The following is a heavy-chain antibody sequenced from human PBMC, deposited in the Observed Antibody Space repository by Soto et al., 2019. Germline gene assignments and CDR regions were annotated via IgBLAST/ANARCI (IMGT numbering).Heavy chain of an antibody. CDR1: GLTFGSRA. J-gene: IGHJ4*02. Sequence: QPXGSLILSCVASGLTFGSRAMTWVRQAPGEGLQWVSTITDTGGDAKYADSVRGRFVISRDNSKKTLYLQMTSLTAEDSAMYYCARGSTDSYPGSRIFDFWGRGTLVTVSS. D-gene: IGHD3-10*01. V-gene: IGHV3-23*01. CDR3: ARGSTDSYPGSRIFDF. CDR2: ITDTGGDA.